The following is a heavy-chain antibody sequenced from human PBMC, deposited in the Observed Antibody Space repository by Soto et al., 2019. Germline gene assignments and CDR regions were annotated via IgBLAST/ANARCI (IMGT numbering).Heavy chain of an antibody. CDR2: IYRGGNT. CDR1: GLTVSTNY. Sequence: GGSLRLSCAASGLTVSTNYMTWVRQAPGKGLEWVSVIYRGGNTYHADSVQGRFSISRDNSKNTVDLQMNNLRAKDTAMYYCASVGYCSTTTCPPTWGQGTLVTVSS. D-gene: IGHD2-2*01. CDR3: ASVGYCSTTTCPPT. V-gene: IGHV3-53*01. J-gene: IGHJ4*02.